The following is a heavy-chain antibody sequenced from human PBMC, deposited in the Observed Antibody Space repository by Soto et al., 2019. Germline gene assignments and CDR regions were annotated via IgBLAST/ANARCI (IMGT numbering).Heavy chain of an antibody. CDR3: ARIALAAAATGSAFDI. V-gene: IGHV2-26*01. CDR1: GFSLSNARMG. D-gene: IGHD6-13*01. Sequence: SGPTVVNPTETLTLTCTVSGFSLSNARMGVSWIRQPPGKALEWLAHIFSNDEKSYSTSLKSRLTISKDTSKSQVVLTMTNMDPVHTATYYCARIALAAAATGSAFDIWGQGTMVTVSS. CDR2: IFSNDEK. J-gene: IGHJ3*02.